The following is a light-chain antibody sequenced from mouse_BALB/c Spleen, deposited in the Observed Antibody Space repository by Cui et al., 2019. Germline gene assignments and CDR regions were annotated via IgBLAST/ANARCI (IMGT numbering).Light chain of an antibody. Sequence: NIVVTQAPASFAVSLGPRATISCRASESVDNYSNSFMHWYQQKPGQPPKLLIYLASNLESGVPARFSGSGSRTDFTLTIDPVEADDAATYYCQQNNEDPYTFGGGTKLEIK. CDR3: QQNNEDPYT. V-gene: IGKV3-10*01. CDR1: ESVDNYSNSF. CDR2: LAS. J-gene: IGKJ2*01.